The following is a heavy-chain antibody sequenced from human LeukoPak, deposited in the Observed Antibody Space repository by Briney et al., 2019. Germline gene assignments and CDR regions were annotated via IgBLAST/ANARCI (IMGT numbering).Heavy chain of an antibody. CDR3: TTGITMVRGVIIKVADWYFDL. D-gene: IGHD3-10*01. V-gene: IGHV3-73*01. J-gene: IGHJ2*01. CDR1: GFTFSGSA. CDR2: IRSKANSYAT. Sequence: PGGSLRLSCAASGFTFSGSAMHWVRQASGKGLEWVGRIRSKANSYATAYAASVKGRFTISRDDSKNTAYLQMNSLKTEDTAVYYCTTGITMVRGVIIKVADWYFDLWGRGTLVTVSS.